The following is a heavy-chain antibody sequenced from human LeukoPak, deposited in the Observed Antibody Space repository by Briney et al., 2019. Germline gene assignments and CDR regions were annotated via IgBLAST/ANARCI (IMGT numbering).Heavy chain of an antibody. CDR1: GYTFTRYW. D-gene: IGHD2-2*02. J-gene: IGHJ4*02. V-gene: IGHV5-51*01. CDR2: YPEDSDT. CDR3: ARLPPTTYCTTASCYTLHFDY. Sequence: GESLKLYCKAAGYTFTRYWIGWVRQVPGEGLEWMGIYPEDSDTRYSPSFRGQVTISADKSINTAYLQWGSLRASDTAMYYCARLPPTTYCTTASCYTLHFDYWGQGTLVTVSS.